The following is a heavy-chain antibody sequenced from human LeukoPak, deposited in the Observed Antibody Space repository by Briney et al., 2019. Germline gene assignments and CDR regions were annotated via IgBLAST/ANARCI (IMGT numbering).Heavy chain of an antibody. V-gene: IGHV4-34*01. J-gene: IGHJ5*02. CDR2: INHSGST. CDR1: GGSFSGYY. Sequence: SETLSLTCAVYGGSFSGYYWSWIRQPPGKGLEWIGEINHSGSTNYNPSLKSRVTISVDTSKNQFSLKPSSVTAADTAVYYCARRRVSSRPSPGARFDPWGQGTLVTVSS. CDR3: ARRRVSSRPSPGARFDP. D-gene: IGHD6-6*01.